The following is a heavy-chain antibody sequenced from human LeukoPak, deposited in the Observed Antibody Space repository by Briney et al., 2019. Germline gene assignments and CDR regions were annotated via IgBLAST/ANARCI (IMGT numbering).Heavy chain of an antibody. J-gene: IGHJ4*02. Sequence: GGSLRLSCAASGFTFSSYAMHWVRQAPGKGLEWVAVISYDGSNKYYADSVKGRFTISRDNSKNTLYLQMNSLRAEDTAVYYCARDIKFRGQQLGYFDYWGQGTLVTVSS. CDR2: ISYDGSNK. CDR1: GFTFSSYA. V-gene: IGHV3-30-3*01. D-gene: IGHD6-13*01. CDR3: ARDIKFRGQQLGYFDY.